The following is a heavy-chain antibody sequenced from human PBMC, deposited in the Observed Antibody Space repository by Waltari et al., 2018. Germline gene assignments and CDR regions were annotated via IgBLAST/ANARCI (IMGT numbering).Heavy chain of an antibody. CDR3: ARVSSGSGSYYPDY. CDR2: IYHSGST. V-gene: IGHV4-38-2*01. D-gene: IGHD3-10*01. Sequence: QVQLQESGPGLVKPSETLSLTCAVSGYSISSGYYWGWIRQPPGKGLEWIGRIYHSGSTYYNRSLKSRVTISVDTSKNQFSLKLSSVTAADTAVYYCARVSSGSGSYYPDYWGQGTLVTVSS. J-gene: IGHJ4*02. CDR1: GYSISSGYY.